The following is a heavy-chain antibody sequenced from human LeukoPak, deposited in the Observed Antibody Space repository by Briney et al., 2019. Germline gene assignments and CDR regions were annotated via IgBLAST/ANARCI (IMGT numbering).Heavy chain of an antibody. J-gene: IGHJ3*02. V-gene: IGHV3-9*01. Sequence: GGSLRLSCAASGFTFDDYAMHWVRQAPGKSLEWVSGISWNSGSIGYADSVKGRFTISRDNAKNSLYLQMNSLRAEDTALYYCAKDMGGSDAFDIWGQGTMVTVSS. CDR2: ISWNSGSI. CDR1: GFTFDDYA. CDR3: AKDMGGSDAFDI. D-gene: IGHD1-26*01.